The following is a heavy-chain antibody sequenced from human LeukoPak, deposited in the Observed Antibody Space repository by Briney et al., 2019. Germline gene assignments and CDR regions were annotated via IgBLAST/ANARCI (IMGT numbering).Heavy chain of an antibody. J-gene: IGHJ6*03. V-gene: IGHV4-34*01. Sequence: PSETLSLTCAVYGGSFSGYYWSWIRQPPGKGLEWIGEINHSGSTNYNPSLKSRVTISVDTSKNQFSLKLSSVTAADTAVYYCARGRGYSKVDYYYYYYYMDVWGKGTTVTVSS. CDR2: INHSGST. D-gene: IGHD4-11*01. CDR1: GGSFSGYY. CDR3: ARGRGYSKVDYYYYYYYMDV.